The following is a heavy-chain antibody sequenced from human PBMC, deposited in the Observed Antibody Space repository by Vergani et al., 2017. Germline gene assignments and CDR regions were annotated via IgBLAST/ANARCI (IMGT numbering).Heavy chain of an antibody. J-gene: IGHJ4*02. CDR1: GFTFSTYA. Sequence: EVQLLESGGGLVQPGGSLRLSCAASGFTFSTYAMTWVRQAPGKGLEWVSTISSVGGSTYYADSVKGRFTISRDKSKNTLSLQMNSLTAEDTAIYYCAGPQGTSAYYYGGFDYWDEGILVTVSS. CDR2: ISSVGGST. D-gene: IGHD3-22*01. V-gene: IGHV3-23*01. CDR3: AGPQGTSAYYYGGFDY.